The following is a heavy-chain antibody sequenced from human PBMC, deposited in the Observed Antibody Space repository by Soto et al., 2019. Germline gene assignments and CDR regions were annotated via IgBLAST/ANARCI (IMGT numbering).Heavy chain of an antibody. V-gene: IGHV3-21*01. D-gene: IGHD3-10*01. CDR2: LSSGSRYV. CDR3: VRGGSSSSY. CDR1: GCTFTNSI. J-gene: IGHJ4*02. Sequence: GALRASGPASGCTFTNSIMTGVRQAPGKGLEWVSSLSSGSRYVYYVDSVKGRFTISRDDVNNSVYLQMNSLTAEDAAVYYCVRGGSSSSYWGQGSRVTVYS.